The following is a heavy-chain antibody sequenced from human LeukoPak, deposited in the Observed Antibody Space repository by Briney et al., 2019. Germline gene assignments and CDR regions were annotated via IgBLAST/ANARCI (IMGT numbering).Heavy chain of an antibody. V-gene: IGHV4-61*01. J-gene: IGHJ6*02. CDR1: GGSVTSCSHY. CDR2: IYYSGNA. Sequence: TSETLSLTCTVSGGSVTSCSHYWSWVRQPPGRGLEWIGNIYYSGNANYNPSLKSRVTMSVDRSKNQLSLKLSSVTAADTAVYYCAGVQSQNYYAMDVWGPGTPVTVSS. CDR3: AGVQSQNYYAMDV.